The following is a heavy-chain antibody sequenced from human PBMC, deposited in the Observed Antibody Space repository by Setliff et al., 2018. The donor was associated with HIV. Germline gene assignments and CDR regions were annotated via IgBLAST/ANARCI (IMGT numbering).Heavy chain of an antibody. D-gene: IGHD2-2*01. CDR1: GGSLTHYY. CDR3: AREGVPAAVMWFDP. Sequence: KSSETLSLTCTVYGGSLTHYYWTWIRQPPGRGLEWIGEITDTGHTNYNSSLQSRVTISLDTSRKQFSLKLTSVTASDAAVYYCAREGVPAAVMWFDPWGQGTLVTVSS. CDR2: ITDTGHT. J-gene: IGHJ5*02. V-gene: IGHV4-34*01.